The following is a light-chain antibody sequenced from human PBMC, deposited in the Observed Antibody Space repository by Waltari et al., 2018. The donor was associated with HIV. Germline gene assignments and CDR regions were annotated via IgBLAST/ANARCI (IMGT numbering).Light chain of an antibody. CDR3: SSHADSDTPVV. J-gene: IGLJ2*01. V-gene: IGLV2-8*01. CDR2: DVT. CDR1: SSDVGAYNY. Sequence: QSALAQPPSASGSAGQSVTISCTGTSSDVGAYNYVSWYQQHPGKSPKLIIYDVTKRPSGVPDRFSGSKSGNTASLTVSGLQGEDEADYYCSSHADSDTPVVFGGGTKLTVL.